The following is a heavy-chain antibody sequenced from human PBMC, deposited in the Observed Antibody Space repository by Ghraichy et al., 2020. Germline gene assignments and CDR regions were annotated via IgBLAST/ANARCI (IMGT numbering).Heavy chain of an antibody. CDR2: ISYDGSNK. D-gene: IGHD6-19*01. J-gene: IGHJ4*02. V-gene: IGHV3-30*04. Sequence: GGSLRLSCAASGFTFSSYAMHWVRQAPGKGLEWVAVISYDGSNKYYADSVKGRFTISRDNSKNTLYLQMNSLRAEDTAVYYCARDGSGWSHEYFDYWGQGTLVTVSS. CDR3: ARDGSGWSHEYFDY. CDR1: GFTFSSYA.